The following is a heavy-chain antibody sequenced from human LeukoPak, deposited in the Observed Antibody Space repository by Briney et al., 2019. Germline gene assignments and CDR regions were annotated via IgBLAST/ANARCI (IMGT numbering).Heavy chain of an antibody. V-gene: IGHV4-4*07. CDR1: GGSISSYY. CDR3: ARDAGDDFWSGYRGANWFDP. Sequence: SETLSLTCTVSGGSISSYYWSWIRQPAGKGLEWVGRIYTSGSTNYNPSLKSRVTMSVDTSKNQFSLKLSSVTAADTAVYYCARDAGDDFWSGYRGANWFDPWGQGTLVTVSS. CDR2: IYTSGST. J-gene: IGHJ5*02. D-gene: IGHD3-3*01.